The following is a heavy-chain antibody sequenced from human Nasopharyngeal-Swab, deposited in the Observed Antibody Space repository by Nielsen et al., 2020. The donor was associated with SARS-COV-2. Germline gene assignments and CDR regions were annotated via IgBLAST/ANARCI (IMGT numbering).Heavy chain of an antibody. CDR3: AREGPHYGDYTFGYYYGMDV. CDR1: GFTFSNAW. Sequence: GESLKISCAASGFTFSNAWMSWVRQAPGKGLEWVGRSKRKTDGGTTDYAAPVKGRFTISRDDSKNTLYLQMNSLRAEDTAVYYCAREGPHYGDYTFGYYYGMDVWGQGTTVTVSS. CDR2: SKRKTDGGTT. V-gene: IGHV3-15*01. J-gene: IGHJ6*02. D-gene: IGHD4-17*01.